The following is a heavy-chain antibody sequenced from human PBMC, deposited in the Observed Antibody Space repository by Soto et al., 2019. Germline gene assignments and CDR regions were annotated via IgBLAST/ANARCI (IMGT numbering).Heavy chain of an antibody. D-gene: IGHD2-15*01. CDR3: AREGRGYCSGGSCSHWFDP. CDR1: GGTFSSYA. J-gene: IGHJ5*02. Sequence: QVKLVQSGAEVKKPGSSVKVSCKASGGTFSSYAISWVRQAPGQGLEWMGGIIPIFGTANYAQKFQGRVTITADKSTSTAYMELSSLRSEDTAVYYCAREGRGYCSGGSCSHWFDPWGQGTLVTVSS. V-gene: IGHV1-69*06. CDR2: IIPIFGTA.